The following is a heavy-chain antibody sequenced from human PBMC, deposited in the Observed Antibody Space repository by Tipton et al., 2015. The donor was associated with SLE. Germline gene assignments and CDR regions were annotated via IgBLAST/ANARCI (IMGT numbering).Heavy chain of an antibody. J-gene: IGHJ4*02. CDR1: GGSFSDYS. Sequence: LRLSCAVYGGSFSDYSWSWIRQPPGKGLEWIGEINHSGSTNYNPSLKSRVTISIDTSKNQFSLRLSSVTAADTAVYYCARDCTTDVCYTTSFDYWGQGTLVTVSP. V-gene: IGHV4-34*01. D-gene: IGHD2-8*01. CDR3: ARDCTTDVCYTTSFDY. CDR2: INHSGST.